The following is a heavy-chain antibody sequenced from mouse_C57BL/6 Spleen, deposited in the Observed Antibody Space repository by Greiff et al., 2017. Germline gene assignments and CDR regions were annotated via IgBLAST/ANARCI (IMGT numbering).Heavy chain of an antibody. CDR3: ARGGSGYNYAMDY. V-gene: IGHV1-52*01. D-gene: IGHD3-2*02. CDR2: IDPSDSEP. J-gene: IGHJ4*01. CDR1: GYTFTSYW. Sequence: VQLQQSGAELVRPGSSVKLSCKASGYTFTSYWMHWVKQRPIQGLEWIGNIDPSDSEPHYNQKFKDKATLTVDKSSSTAYMQLSSLTSEDSAVYYGARGGSGYNYAMDYGGQGTSVTGSS.